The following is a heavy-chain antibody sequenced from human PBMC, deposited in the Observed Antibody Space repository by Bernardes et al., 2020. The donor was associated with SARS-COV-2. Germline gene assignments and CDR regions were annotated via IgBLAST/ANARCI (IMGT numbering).Heavy chain of an antibody. CDR3: ARDTPFTIFGVDTPEFTTKYYGMDV. CDR1: GFTFSSYS. D-gene: IGHD3-3*01. V-gene: IGHV3-21*01. J-gene: IGHJ6*02. Sequence: GGSLRLSCAASGFTFSSYSLNWVRQAPGKGLEWVSSISSSSSYIYYADSVKGRFTISRDNAKNSLYLQMNSLRAEDTAVYYCARDTPFTIFGVDTPEFTTKYYGMDVWGQGTTVTVS. CDR2: ISSSSSYI.